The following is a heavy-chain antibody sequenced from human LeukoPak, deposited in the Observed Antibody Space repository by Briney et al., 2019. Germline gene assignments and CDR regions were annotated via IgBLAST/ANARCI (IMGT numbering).Heavy chain of an antibody. D-gene: IGHD2-21*02. CDR2: ISAGGGST. CDR1: GFTFSSYA. Sequence: PGGSLRLSCAASGFTFSSYAMSWVRQAPGKGLEWVSAISAGGGSTYYADSVKGRFTISRDNSENTLYLQMNSLRAEDTAVYYCAKNGCGGDCYGDYWGQGTLVTVSS. J-gene: IGHJ4*02. CDR3: AKNGCGGDCYGDY. V-gene: IGHV3-23*01.